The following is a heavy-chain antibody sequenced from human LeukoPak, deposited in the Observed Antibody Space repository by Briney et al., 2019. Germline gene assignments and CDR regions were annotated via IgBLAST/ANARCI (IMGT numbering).Heavy chain of an antibody. V-gene: IGHV1-69*04. CDR3: ARDYYDSSGYYPDY. J-gene: IGHJ4*02. CDR2: IIPILGIA. CDR1: GGTFSSYA. D-gene: IGHD3-22*01. Sequence: SVKVSCKASGGTFSSYAISWVRQAPGQGLEWVGRIIPILGIANYAQKFQGRVTITADKSTSTAYMELSSLRSEDTAVYYCARDYYDSSGYYPDYWGQGTLVTVSS.